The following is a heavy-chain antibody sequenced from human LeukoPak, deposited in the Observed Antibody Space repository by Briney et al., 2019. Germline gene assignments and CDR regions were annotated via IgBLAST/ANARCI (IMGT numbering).Heavy chain of an antibody. V-gene: IGHV4-61*02. J-gene: IGHJ5*02. D-gene: IGHD3-10*01. CDR3: ARVYGSGSYFGESFDP. CDR1: GGSISSGSYY. CDR2: IYTSGST. Sequence: PSETLSLTCTVSGGSISSGSYYWSWIRQPAGKGLGWIGRIYTSGSTNYNPSLKSRVTISVDTSKNQFSLKLSSVTAADTAVYYCARVYGSGSYFGESFDPWGQGTLVTVSS.